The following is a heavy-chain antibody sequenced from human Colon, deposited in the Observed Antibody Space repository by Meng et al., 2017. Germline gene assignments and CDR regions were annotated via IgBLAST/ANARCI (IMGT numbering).Heavy chain of an antibody. J-gene: IGHJ4*02. Sequence: QLGTGLLLPCETLSLTSTAVGGSFSGYYWSWIGQHPGKGLEWSGEMDHSGSTKYNPSLKSRVNISVDTSKTQFSLKLRYVPAADTAVYYCARVRIKIFGVVSTFDYWGQGTLVTVSS. D-gene: IGHD3-3*01. CDR1: GGSFSGYY. CDR3: ARVRIKIFGVVSTFDY. CDR2: MDHSGST. V-gene: IGHV4-34*01.